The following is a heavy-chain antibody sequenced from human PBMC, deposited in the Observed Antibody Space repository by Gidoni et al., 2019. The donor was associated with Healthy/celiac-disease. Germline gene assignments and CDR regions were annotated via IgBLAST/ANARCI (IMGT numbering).Heavy chain of an antibody. J-gene: IGHJ6*03. CDR2: IYYSGST. CDR1: GGSISSYY. V-gene: IGHV4-59*01. CDR3: ARANNKGRPDYYYYYMDV. Sequence: QVQLQESGPGLVKPSETLSLTCTVSGGSISSYYWSWIRQPPGKGLEWIGYIYYSGSTNYNPSLKSRVTISVDTSKNQFSLKLSSVTAADTAVYYCARANNKGRPDYYYYYMDVWGKGTTVTVSS.